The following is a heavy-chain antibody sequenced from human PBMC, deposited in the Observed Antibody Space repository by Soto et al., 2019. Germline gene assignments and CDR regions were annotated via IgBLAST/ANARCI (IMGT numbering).Heavy chain of an antibody. J-gene: IGHJ4*02. CDR2: ISGSGGST. V-gene: IGHV3-23*01. Sequence: EVQLLESGGGSGQPGGSLRLSCATSGFTFSSYAMNWVRQAPGKGLEWVSAISGSGGSTNYADSVEGRFTISRDNSKNTLYLQMSSLRAEDTAVYYCATAGGIAVPGSHLDSWGQGTLVTVSS. CDR1: GFTFSSYA. CDR3: ATAGGIAVPGSHLDS. D-gene: IGHD6-19*01.